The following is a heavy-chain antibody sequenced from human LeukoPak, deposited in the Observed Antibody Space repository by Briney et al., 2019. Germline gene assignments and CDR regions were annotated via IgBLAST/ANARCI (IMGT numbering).Heavy chain of an antibody. CDR3: AKDPYHGSLYGMDV. Sequence: GGSLRLSCAASGFTFDDYAMHWVRQAPGKGLEWVSLISGDGGSTYYADSVKGRFTISRDNSKNSLYLQMNSLRTEDTALYYCAKDPYHGSLYGMDVWGQGTTVTASS. V-gene: IGHV3-43*02. CDR1: GFTFDDYA. CDR2: ISGDGGST. D-gene: IGHD3-10*01. J-gene: IGHJ6*02.